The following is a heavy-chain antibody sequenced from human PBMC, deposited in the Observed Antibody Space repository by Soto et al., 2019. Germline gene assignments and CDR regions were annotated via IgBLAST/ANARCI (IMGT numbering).Heavy chain of an antibody. CDR3: ARGSLYYYGSGTSFDY. CDR1: GFTFSSYW. V-gene: IGHV3-7*01. CDR2: IKQDGSEK. J-gene: IGHJ4*02. D-gene: IGHD3-10*01. Sequence: EVQLVESGGGLVQPGGSLRLSCAASGFTFSSYWMSWVRQAPGKGLEWVANIKQDGSEKYYVDSVKGRFTISRDNAKNSLYLQMNSLRAEDTAVYYCARGSLYYYGSGTSFDYWGQGTLVTVSS.